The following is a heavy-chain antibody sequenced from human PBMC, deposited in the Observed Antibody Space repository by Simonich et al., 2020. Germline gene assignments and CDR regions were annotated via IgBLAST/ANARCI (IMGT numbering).Heavy chain of an antibody. J-gene: IGHJ3*02. CDR1: GYTFTGYY. Sequence: QVQLVQSGAEVKKPGASVKVSCKASGYTFTGYYMHWVRQAPGQGLEWRGRNNPNRGGTTYAQRFQGRVTMTRETSISTAYMELSRLRSDDTAVYYCARVRFEAFDIWGQGTMVTVSS. V-gene: IGHV1-2*02. CDR2: NNPNRGGT. CDR3: ARVRFEAFDI.